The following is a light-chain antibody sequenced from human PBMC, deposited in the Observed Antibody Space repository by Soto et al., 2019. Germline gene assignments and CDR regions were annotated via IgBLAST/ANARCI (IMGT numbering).Light chain of an antibody. CDR3: LHDYNSPQT. J-gene: IGKJ1*01. CDR2: NAS. Sequence: IQMTQSPSSSSASVGDRVTITCRASPGIRSDLGWYQQKPGEVPRLLIYNASTLQSGVPSRFSGSASGAVFTLTISSLQPEDSATYYCLHDYNSPQTCGQGTKVEIK. CDR1: PGIRSD. V-gene: IGKV1-6*01.